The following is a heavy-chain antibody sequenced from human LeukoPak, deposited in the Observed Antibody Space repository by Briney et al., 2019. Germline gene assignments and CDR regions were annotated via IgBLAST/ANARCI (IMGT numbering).Heavy chain of an antibody. V-gene: IGHV4-34*01. Sequence: SETLSLTCAVHGGSFTDYYWSSIRQPPGKGLEWIGEITHTGNTNYNPSLKSRVSISEDTSKNQFSLKLSSVTAADTAIYYCAGSVRYTSGNPSWYVDLWGRGNLVTVSS. J-gene: IGHJ2*01. CDR1: GGSFTDYY. CDR2: ITHTGNT. D-gene: IGHD5-18*01. CDR3: AGSVRYTSGNPSWYVDL.